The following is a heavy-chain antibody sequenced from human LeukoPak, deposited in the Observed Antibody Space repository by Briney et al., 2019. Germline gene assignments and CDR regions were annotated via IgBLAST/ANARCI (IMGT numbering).Heavy chain of an antibody. CDR3: ARDLGQYYDTSDNWFDP. CDR2: INSDGMNT. CDR1: GFTFRHYW. D-gene: IGHD3-22*01. V-gene: IGHV3-74*01. J-gene: IGHJ5*02. Sequence: GGSVRLSCAASGFTFRHYWMHWVRQGPGKGVVWVLRINSDGMNTSYADSVKGRFPNSRDQAKNTLNLQMNSLRAEDTAVYYCARDLGQYYDTSDNWFDPWGQGTLVTVSS.